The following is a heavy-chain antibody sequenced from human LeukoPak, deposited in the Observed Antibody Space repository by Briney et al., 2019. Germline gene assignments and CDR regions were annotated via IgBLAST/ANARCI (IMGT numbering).Heavy chain of an antibody. V-gene: IGHV3-30*18. D-gene: IGHD5-12*01. Sequence: GRSLRLSCAASGLTFSSYGMHWVRQAPGKGLEWVAVISYDGSNKYYAGSVKGRFTISRDNSKNTLYLQMNSLRAEDTAVYYCAKGSEWLRYFDYWGQGTLVTVSS. CDR3: AKGSEWLRYFDY. J-gene: IGHJ4*02. CDR2: ISYDGSNK. CDR1: GLTFSSYG.